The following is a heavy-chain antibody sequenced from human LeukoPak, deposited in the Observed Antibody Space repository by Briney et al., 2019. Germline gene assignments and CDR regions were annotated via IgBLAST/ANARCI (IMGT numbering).Heavy chain of an antibody. CDR1: GRSFGGYY. CDR2: INHSSTT. D-gene: IGHD2-8*01. Sequence: SETLSLTCAVDGRSFGGYYGSWIRQPPREGLEWIGEINHSSTTNYNPSLKSRVTISLDRSKNQVSLKLSSVTAADTAVYYCASSRVYDSGLWYYHMDVWGKGTTVTVSS. CDR3: ASSRVYDSGLWYYHMDV. J-gene: IGHJ6*03. V-gene: IGHV4-34*01.